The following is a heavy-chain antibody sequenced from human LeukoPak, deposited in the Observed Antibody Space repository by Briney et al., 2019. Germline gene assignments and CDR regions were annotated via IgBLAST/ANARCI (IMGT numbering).Heavy chain of an antibody. CDR3: AKERNLEIAVAGTIFDY. Sequence: GGSLRLSCAASGFTVRSYYMAWVRQAPGKGLEWVSVIYSGGDTYYADSVKGRFTISRDNSKNIIYLEMSSLKAEDTAVYYCAKERNLEIAVAGTIFDYWGQGTLVTVSS. CDR2: IYSGGDT. CDR1: GFTVRSYY. V-gene: IGHV3-66*01. J-gene: IGHJ4*02. D-gene: IGHD6-19*01.